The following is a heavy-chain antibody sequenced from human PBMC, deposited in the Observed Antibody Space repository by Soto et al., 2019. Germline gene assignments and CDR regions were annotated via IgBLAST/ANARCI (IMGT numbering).Heavy chain of an antibody. Sequence: PGGSLRLSCAASGFTFSSYGMHWVRQAPGKGLEWVAVIWYDGSNKYYADSVKGRFTISRDNSKNTLYLQMNSLRAEDTAVYYCARDPGSGSYGVAFDIWGQGTMVTVSS. CDR2: IWYDGSNK. V-gene: IGHV3-33*01. CDR1: GFTFSSYG. D-gene: IGHD3-10*01. J-gene: IGHJ3*02. CDR3: ARDPGSGSYGVAFDI.